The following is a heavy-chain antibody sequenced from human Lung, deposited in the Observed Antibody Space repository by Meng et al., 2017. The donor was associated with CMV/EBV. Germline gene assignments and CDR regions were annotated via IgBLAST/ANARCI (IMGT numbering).Heavy chain of an antibody. V-gene: IGHV3-21*01. D-gene: IGHD6-6*01. J-gene: IGHJ5*02. CDR2: ISSGSAYI. CDR3: ARAYSSSSNGWFDP. Sequence: GGSXRLXCAASGFSFSNFYMNWVRQAPGKGLEWVASISSGSAYIFYADSVKGRFTISRDNAKDSLYLQMNSLRAEDTAVYYCARAYSSSSNGWFDPWGQGXLVTVSS. CDR1: GFSFSNFY.